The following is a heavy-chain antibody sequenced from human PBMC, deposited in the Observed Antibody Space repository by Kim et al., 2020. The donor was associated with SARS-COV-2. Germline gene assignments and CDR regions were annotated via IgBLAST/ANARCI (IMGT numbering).Heavy chain of an antibody. CDR1: GFTFSSYG. CDR2: IWYDGSNK. CDR3: AREYTAMVTASSFSRGMDV. J-gene: IGHJ6*02. Sequence: GGSLRLPCAASGFTFSSYGMHWVRQAPGKGLEWVAVIWYDGSNKYYADSVKGRFTISRDNSKNTLYLQMNSLRAEDTAVYYCAREYTAMVTASSFSRGMDVWGQGTTVTVSS. D-gene: IGHD5-18*01. V-gene: IGHV3-33*01.